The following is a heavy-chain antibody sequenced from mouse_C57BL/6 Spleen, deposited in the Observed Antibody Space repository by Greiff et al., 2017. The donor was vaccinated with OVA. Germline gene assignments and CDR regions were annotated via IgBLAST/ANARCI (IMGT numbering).Heavy chain of an antibody. Sequence: EVMLVESGGGLVKPGGSLKLSCAASGFTFSDYGMHWVRQAPEKGLEWVAYISSGSSTIYYADTVKGRFTLSRDNAKNTLFLQMTSLRSEDTAMYYCARSDYDDFDYWGQGTTLTVSS. CDR3: ARSDYDDFDY. D-gene: IGHD2-4*01. CDR1: GFTFSDYG. J-gene: IGHJ2*01. CDR2: ISSGSSTI. V-gene: IGHV5-17*01.